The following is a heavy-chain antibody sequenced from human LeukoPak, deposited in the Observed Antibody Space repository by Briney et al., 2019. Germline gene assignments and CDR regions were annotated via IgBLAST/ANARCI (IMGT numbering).Heavy chain of an antibody. D-gene: IGHD2-15*01. J-gene: IGHJ4*02. CDR2: ISWNSGSI. Sequence: GGSLRLSCAASGFTFDDYAMHWVRQAPGKGLEWVSGISWNSGSIGYADSVKGRFTISRDNAKNSLYLQMNSLRAEDTAIYYCASTFPYCGGGSCALGGQGTLVTVSS. CDR3: ASTFPYCGGGSCAL. V-gene: IGHV3-9*01. CDR1: GFTFDDYA.